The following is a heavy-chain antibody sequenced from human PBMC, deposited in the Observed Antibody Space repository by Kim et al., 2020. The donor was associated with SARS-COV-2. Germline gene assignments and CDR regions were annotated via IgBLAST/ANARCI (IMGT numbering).Heavy chain of an antibody. V-gene: IGHV3-30*18. CDR1: GFTFSSYG. Sequence: GGSLRLSCAASGFTFSSYGMHWVRQAPGKGLGWVAVISYDGSNKYYADSVKGRFTISRDNSKNTLYLQMNSLRTEDTAVYYCAKPFRIQLWLAPIIDYWGPGTLVTVSP. J-gene: IGHJ4*02. CDR2: ISYDGSNK. D-gene: IGHD5-18*01. CDR3: AKPFRIQLWLAPIIDY.